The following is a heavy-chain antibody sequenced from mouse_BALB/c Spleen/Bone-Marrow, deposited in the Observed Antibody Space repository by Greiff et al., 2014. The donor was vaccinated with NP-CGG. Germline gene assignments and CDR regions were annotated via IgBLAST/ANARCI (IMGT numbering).Heavy chain of an antibody. D-gene: IGHD1-1*01. CDR1: GFAFSSYD. Sequence: EVKLVESGGGLVKPGGSLKLSCAASGFAFSSYDMSWVRQTPEKRLEWVAYISSGGGSTYYPDTVKGRFTISRDNAKNTLYLQMSSLKSEDTAMYCCARPLYYYGSSPFYAMDYWGQGTSVTVSS. CDR3: ARPLYYYGSSPFYAMDY. V-gene: IGHV5-12-1*01. J-gene: IGHJ4*01. CDR2: ISSGGGST.